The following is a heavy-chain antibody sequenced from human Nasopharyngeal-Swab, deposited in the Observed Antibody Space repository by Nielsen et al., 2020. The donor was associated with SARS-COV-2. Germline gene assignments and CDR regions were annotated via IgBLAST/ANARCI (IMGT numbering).Heavy chain of an antibody. CDR2: IWYDGSNK. Sequence: GESLKISCAASGFTFSSYGMHWVRQAPGKGLEWVAVIWYDGSNKYYADSVKGRFTISRDNSKNTLYLQMNSLRAEDTAVYYCARELAATGTGGNWGQGTLVIVSS. J-gene: IGHJ4*02. D-gene: IGHD6-13*01. CDR3: ARELAATGTGGN. CDR1: GFTFSSYG. V-gene: IGHV3-33*01.